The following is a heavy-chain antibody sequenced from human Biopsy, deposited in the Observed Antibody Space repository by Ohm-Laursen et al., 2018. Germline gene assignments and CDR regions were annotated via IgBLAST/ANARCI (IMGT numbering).Heavy chain of an antibody. J-gene: IGHJ5*02. Sequence: SDTLSLTCTVSGDSISTSTTYYWAWLRQPPGKGLECIGSIYNSETTFYNPSLKSRVAISVDTSTNQFSLTVSSVTAADTALYYCARHPTGFWFDPWGHGTLVTVSS. V-gene: IGHV4-39*01. CDR1: GDSISTSTTYY. CDR2: IYNSETT. CDR3: ARHPTGFWFDP.